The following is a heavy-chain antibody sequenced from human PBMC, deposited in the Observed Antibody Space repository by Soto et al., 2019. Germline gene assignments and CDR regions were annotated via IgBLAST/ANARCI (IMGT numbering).Heavy chain of an antibody. CDR2: ISTYNGDT. CDR3: ARGGDYGDYGGAFDI. V-gene: IGHV1-18*04. Sequence: QGQLVQSGGEVKKPGASVKVSCRASGYTFTTYGMSWVRQAPGQGLEWLGWISTYNGDTNYAQKVQGRVTLTTDTSRRTAYMELRSLRYDDTAVYYCARGGDYGDYGGAFDIWGQGTLVTVSS. D-gene: IGHD4-17*01. J-gene: IGHJ3*02. CDR1: GYTFTTYG.